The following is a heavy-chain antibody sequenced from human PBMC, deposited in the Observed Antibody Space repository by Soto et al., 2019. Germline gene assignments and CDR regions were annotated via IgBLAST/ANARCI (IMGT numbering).Heavy chain of an antibody. CDR1: GGFVTSGSYY. J-gene: IGHJ3*02. D-gene: IGHD1-1*01. V-gene: IGHV4-34*01. Sequence: QVQLQQWGAGLLKPSETLSLTCAVYGGFVTSGSYYWSWIRQPPGKGLEWFGEMSHSGETHFNPCLKSRVTISVDTSKNQFTLKMSSVTAADTALYYCARVERGTATTVVDAFDIWGPGTMVTVSS. CDR3: ARVERGTATTVVDAFDI. CDR2: MSHSGET.